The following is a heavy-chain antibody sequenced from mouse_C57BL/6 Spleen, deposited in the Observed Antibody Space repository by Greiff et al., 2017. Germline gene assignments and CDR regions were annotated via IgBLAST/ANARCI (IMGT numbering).Heavy chain of an antibody. CDR1: GYTFTSYW. CDR3: ARSGGYYGAYFDY. V-gene: IGHV1-61*01. Sequence: QVQLKQPGAELVRPGSSVKLSCKASGYTFTSYWLDWVKQRPGQGLEWIGNIYPSDSETHYNQKFKDKATLTVDKSSSTAYMQLSSLTSEDSAVYYCARSGGYYGAYFDYWGQGTTLTVSS. CDR2: IYPSDSET. D-gene: IGHD2-3*01. J-gene: IGHJ2*01.